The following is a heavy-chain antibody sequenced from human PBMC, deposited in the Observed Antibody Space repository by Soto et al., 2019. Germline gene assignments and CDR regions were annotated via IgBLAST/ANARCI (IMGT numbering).Heavy chain of an antibody. CDR1: GGTFSSYA. CDR3: ARDIVVVPAQNGMDV. CDR2: IIPIFGTA. Sequence: SVKVSCKASGGTFSSYAISWVRQAPGQGLEWMGGIIPIFGTANYAQKFQGRVTITADESTSTAYMELSSLRSEDTAVYYCARDIVVVPAQNGMDVWGQGTTVTASS. D-gene: IGHD2-2*01. V-gene: IGHV1-69*13. J-gene: IGHJ6*02.